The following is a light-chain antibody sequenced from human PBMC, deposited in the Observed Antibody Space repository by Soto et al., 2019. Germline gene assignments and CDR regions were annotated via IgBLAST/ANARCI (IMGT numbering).Light chain of an antibody. V-gene: IGKV1-5*01. CDR3: LQDYDFPYT. J-gene: IGKJ2*01. CDR1: QSISSW. CDR2: DAS. Sequence: DIQMTQSPSTLSATAGDRVTITCRASQSISSWLAWYQHKPGKAPKLLIYDASNLDSGVPSRFSGSGSGTEFSLTISNLQPEDVATYFCLQDYDFPYTFGQGTKVDIK.